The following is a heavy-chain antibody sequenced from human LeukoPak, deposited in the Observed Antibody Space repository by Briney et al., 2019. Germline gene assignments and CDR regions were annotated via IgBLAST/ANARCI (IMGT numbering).Heavy chain of an antibody. V-gene: IGHV1-2*02. Sequence: ASVKVSCKASGYTFTRYYMHWVRQAPGQGLEWMGWINPNSGGTNYAQKFQGRVTMTRDTSISTAYMELSRLRSDDTAVYYCARTRGGIAVAGTWAFDIWGQGTMVTVSS. CDR1: GYTFTRYY. CDR3: ARTRGGIAVAGTWAFDI. D-gene: IGHD6-19*01. J-gene: IGHJ3*02. CDR2: INPNSGGT.